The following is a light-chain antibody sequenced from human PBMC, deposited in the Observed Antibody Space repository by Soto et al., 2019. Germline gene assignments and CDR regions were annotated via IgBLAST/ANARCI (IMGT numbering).Light chain of an antibody. CDR2: AAS. J-gene: IGKJ2*01. CDR3: QQLNSYPPA. V-gene: IGKV1-9*01. CDR1: QGISSY. Sequence: IQLTQSPSSLSASVGDRDTITCRASQGISSYLAWYQQKPGKAPKLLIYAASTLQSGVPSRFSGSGSGTDFTLTISSLQPEDFATYHCQQLNSYPPAFGQGTKLEL.